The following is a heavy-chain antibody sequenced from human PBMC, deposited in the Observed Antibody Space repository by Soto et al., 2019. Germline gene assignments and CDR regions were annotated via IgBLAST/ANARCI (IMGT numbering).Heavy chain of an antibody. CDR2: LFWDDDK. J-gene: IGHJ4*02. CDR1: GFSLSTTGLG. CDR3: AKRRLGESVFDY. Sequence: QITLKESGPTLVKPTQTLTLTCSFSGFSLSTTGLGVVWVRQPPGKALEWLALLFWDDDKRYSPFLRSRLTITKDTSKNEVVLKMTNVDPVDTATYYCAKRRLGESVFDYWGQGILVTISS. V-gene: IGHV2-5*02. D-gene: IGHD3-10*01.